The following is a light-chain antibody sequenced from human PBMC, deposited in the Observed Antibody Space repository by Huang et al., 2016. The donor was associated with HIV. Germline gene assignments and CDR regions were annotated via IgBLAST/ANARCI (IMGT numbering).Light chain of an antibody. V-gene: IGKV1-5*01. CDR3: QQYNSYPYT. Sequence: DIQMTQSRSTLSAAVGDRVTITCRASQSIGGWLAWYQQKPGKAPNLLIYDASSLEGGVPSRFSGRRYGTEFTLTITSLQPDDAAIYHCQQYNSYPYTFGQGTKLEI. J-gene: IGKJ2*01. CDR1: QSIGGW. CDR2: DAS.